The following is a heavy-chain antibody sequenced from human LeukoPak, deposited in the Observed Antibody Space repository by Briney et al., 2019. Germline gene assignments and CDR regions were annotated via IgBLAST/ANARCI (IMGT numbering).Heavy chain of an antibody. J-gene: IGHJ3*02. CDR1: GFTFSNYA. Sequence: PGGSLRLSCAASGFTFSNYAMHWVRQAPGKGLEYVSAISRHGTSTYYASSVKGRFTISRDNSKNTLYLQMGSLRDEDMAVYYCARVGDTDVFDIWGQGTMVTVSS. CDR2: ISRHGTST. V-gene: IGHV3-64*01. CDR3: ARVGDTDVFDI. D-gene: IGHD2-21*02.